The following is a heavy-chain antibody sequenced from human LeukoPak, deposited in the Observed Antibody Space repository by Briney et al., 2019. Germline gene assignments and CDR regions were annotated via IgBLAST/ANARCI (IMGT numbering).Heavy chain of an antibody. CDR1: GGSFSGYY. Sequence: SETLSLTCAVYGGSFSGYYWSWIRQPPGKGLEWIGEINHSGSTNYNPSLKSRVTISVDTSKNQFSLKLSSATAADTVVYYCARMDYGPYYYYGMDVWGKGTTVTVSS. V-gene: IGHV4-34*01. D-gene: IGHD4-17*01. CDR3: ARMDYGPYYYYGMDV. CDR2: INHSGST. J-gene: IGHJ6*04.